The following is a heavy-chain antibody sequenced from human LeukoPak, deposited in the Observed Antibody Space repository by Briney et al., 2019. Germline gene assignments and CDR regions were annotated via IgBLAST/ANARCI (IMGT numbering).Heavy chain of an antibody. D-gene: IGHD6-13*01. Sequence: GGSLRLSCAASGFTFSTYAMSWVRQAPGKGLEWVSAISGSGTITFYADSVKGRFTISRGNSENTLCLQMNSLRAEDTAVDYCAKDPGAAAGPPYWGQGTLVTVSS. CDR3: AKDPGAAAGPPY. CDR2: ISGSGTIT. CDR1: GFTFSTYA. V-gene: IGHV3-23*01. J-gene: IGHJ4*02.